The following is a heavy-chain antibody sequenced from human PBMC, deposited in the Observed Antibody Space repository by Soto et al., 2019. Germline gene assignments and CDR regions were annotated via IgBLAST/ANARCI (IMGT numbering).Heavy chain of an antibody. CDR2: INSDGSST. Sequence: GGSLRLSCAASGFTFSSYWMHWVRQAPGKGLVWVSRINSDGSSTSYADSVKGRFTISRDNAKNTLYLQMNSLRAEDTAVYYCASMNVDIVATIKRAFDIWGQGTMVTVSS. V-gene: IGHV3-74*01. CDR1: GFTFSSYW. D-gene: IGHD5-12*01. CDR3: ASMNVDIVATIKRAFDI. J-gene: IGHJ3*02.